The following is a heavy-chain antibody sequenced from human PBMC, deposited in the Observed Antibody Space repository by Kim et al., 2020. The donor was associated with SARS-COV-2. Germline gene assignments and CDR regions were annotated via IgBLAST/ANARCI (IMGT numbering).Heavy chain of an antibody. CDR1: AFTFNIYW. V-gene: IGHV3-7*01. Sequence: GGSLRLSCVGSAFTFNIYWMSWVRQAPGKGLEWVANIEQDGSEKYYVDSVKGRFTISRDNARNSLYLQMNSLRVEDTAVYYCVRGFDARYGLDVWGQGTTVTVSS. CDR3: VRGFDARYGLDV. CDR2: IEQDGSEK. J-gene: IGHJ6*02.